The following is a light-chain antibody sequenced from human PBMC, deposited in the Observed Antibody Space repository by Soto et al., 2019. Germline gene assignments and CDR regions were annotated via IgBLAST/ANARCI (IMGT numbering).Light chain of an antibody. V-gene: IGLV2-8*01. CDR3: SSFADNNNVI. CDR1: SSDVGGYNY. Sequence: QSALTQPPSASGSPGQSVTISCIGTSSDVGGYNYVSWYQQHPGKAPKLMIYEVTKRPSGVPDRFSGSKSGNTASLTVSGLQAEVEADYYCSSFADNNNVIFGGGTKLTVL. J-gene: IGLJ2*01. CDR2: EVT.